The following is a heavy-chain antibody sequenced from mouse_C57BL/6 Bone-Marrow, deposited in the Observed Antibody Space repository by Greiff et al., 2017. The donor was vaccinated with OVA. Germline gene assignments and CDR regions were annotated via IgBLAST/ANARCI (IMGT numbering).Heavy chain of an antibody. D-gene: IGHD3-2*02. CDR2: IYPGSGSP. Sequence: QVKLQQPGAELVKPGASVKMSCKASGYTFPSYWITWVKQGPGQGLEWIGDIYPGSGSPNYNEKLKSKATLPVDTSSSTAYMQLSSQTSEDSAVYYCAREWSSSGCFADWGQGTLVTVSA. CDR3: AREWSSSGCFAD. V-gene: IGHV1-55*01. J-gene: IGHJ3*01. CDR1: GYTFPSYW.